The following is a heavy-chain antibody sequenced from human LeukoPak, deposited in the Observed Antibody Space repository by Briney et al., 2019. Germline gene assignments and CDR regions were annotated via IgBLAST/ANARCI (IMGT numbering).Heavy chain of an antibody. CDR2: ISSSGTTR. CDR1: GFTFSIYS. D-gene: IGHD6-19*01. J-gene: IGHJ4*02. CDR3: ARGGGWSLDY. V-gene: IGHV3-48*02. Sequence: GGSLRLSCAASGFTFSIYSLTWVRQAPGKGLEWVSYISSSGTTRYCADSVKGRFTISRDNAKNSVYLQMNSLRDEDTAVYYCARGGGWSLDYWGQGTLVTVSS.